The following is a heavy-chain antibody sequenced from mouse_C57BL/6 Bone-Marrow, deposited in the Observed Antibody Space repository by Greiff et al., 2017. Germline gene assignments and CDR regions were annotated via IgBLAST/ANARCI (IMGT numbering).Heavy chain of an antibody. D-gene: IGHD1-1*01. CDR2: IYPGDGDT. V-gene: IGHV1-82*01. CDR3: ARSGLRSYFDY. CDR1: GYAFSSSW. J-gene: IGHJ2*01. Sequence: QVQLQQSGPELVKPGASVKISCKASGYAFSSSWMNWVKQRPGKGLEWIGRIYPGDGDTNYNGKFKGKATLTADKSSSTAYMQLSSLTSEDSAVYFCARSGLRSYFDYWGQGTTRTVSS.